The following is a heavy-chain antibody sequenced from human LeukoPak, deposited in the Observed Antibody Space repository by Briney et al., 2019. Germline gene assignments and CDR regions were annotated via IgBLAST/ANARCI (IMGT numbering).Heavy chain of an antibody. V-gene: IGHV3-30*04. J-gene: IGHJ4*02. D-gene: IGHD3-10*01. Sequence: GGSLRLSCAASGFTFSSYAMHRVRQAPGKGLEWVAVISYDGSNKYYADSVKGRFTISRDNSKNTLYLQMNSLRAEDTAVYYCARDSAVLLWFGELSDWGQGTLVTVSS. CDR2: ISYDGSNK. CDR3: ARDSAVLLWFGELSD. CDR1: GFTFSSYA.